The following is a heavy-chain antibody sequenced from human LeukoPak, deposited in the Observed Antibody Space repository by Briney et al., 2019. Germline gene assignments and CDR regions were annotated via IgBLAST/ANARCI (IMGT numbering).Heavy chain of an antibody. CDR3: ARVGYSGSLYDAFDI. CDR2: IYYSGST. J-gene: IGHJ3*02. Sequence: SETLSLTCTVSGGSISSYYWSWIRQPPGKGLEWIGYIYYSGSTNYNPSLKSRVTISLDTSKNQFSLKLSSVTAADTAVYYCARVGYSGSLYDAFDIWGQGTMVTVSS. D-gene: IGHD1-26*01. CDR1: GGSISSYY. V-gene: IGHV4-59*01.